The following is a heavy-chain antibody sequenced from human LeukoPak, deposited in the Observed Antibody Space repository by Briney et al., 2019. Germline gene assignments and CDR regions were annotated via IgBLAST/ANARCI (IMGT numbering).Heavy chain of an antibody. CDR3: ARDSSPWYYYDRSGSNGFDP. V-gene: IGHV3-74*01. CDR1: GFSFSSYW. Sequence: PGGSLRLSCEVSGFSFSSYWMFWVRQAPGKGLVWVSQFKGDGTSTTYADSVKGRSTISGDNAKNTLFLQMNSLRAEDTAVYYCARDSSPWYYYDRSGSNGFDPWGQGTLVTVSS. CDR2: FKGDGTST. J-gene: IGHJ5*02. D-gene: IGHD3-22*01.